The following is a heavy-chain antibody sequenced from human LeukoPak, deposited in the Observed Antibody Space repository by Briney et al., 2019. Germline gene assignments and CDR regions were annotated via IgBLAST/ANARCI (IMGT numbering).Heavy chain of an antibody. CDR3: ARQVLHTAMDY. CDR2: IYDDGST. D-gene: IGHD5-18*01. J-gene: IGHJ4*02. V-gene: IGHV4-39*01. Sequence: SETLSLTCTVSGVSISSSSYHWDWIRQPPGKGLEWIGSIYDDGSTYYSPSLKSRVTISVDTSKNQFSLRLNSVTAADTAVYYCARQVLHTAMDYWGQGTLVSVSS. CDR1: GVSISSSSYH.